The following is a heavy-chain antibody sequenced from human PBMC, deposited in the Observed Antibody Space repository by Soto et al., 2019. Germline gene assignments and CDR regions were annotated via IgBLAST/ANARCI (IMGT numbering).Heavy chain of an antibody. D-gene: IGHD6-13*01. V-gene: IGHV3-48*02. CDR3: ARSSSSWYTPGSEGMDV. CDR2: ISSSSSTI. CDR1: GFTFSSYS. J-gene: IGHJ6*02. Sequence: EVQLVESGGGLVQPGGSLRLSCAASGFTFSSYSMNWVRQAPGKGLEWVSYISSSSSTIYYADSVKGRFTISRDNAKNSLYLQMNSRRDEDTAVYYCARSSSSWYTPGSEGMDVWGQGTTVTVSS.